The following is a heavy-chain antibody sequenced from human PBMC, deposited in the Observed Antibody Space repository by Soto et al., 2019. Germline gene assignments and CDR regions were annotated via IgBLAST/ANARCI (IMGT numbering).Heavy chain of an antibody. Sequence: ESGGGLVKPGGSLRLSCAASGFTFSNAWMNWVRQAPGKGLEWVGRIKSKTDGGTTDYAAPVKGRFTISRDDSKNTLYLQMNSLKTEDTAVYYCTTDPYYYDSSDLRRYFDYWGQGTLVTVSS. CDR2: IKSKTDGGTT. CDR1: GFTFSNAW. D-gene: IGHD3-22*01. J-gene: IGHJ4*02. V-gene: IGHV3-15*07. CDR3: TTDPYYYDSSDLRRYFDY.